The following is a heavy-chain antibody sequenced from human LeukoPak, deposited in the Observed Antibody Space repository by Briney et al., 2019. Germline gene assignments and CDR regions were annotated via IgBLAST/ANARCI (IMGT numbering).Heavy chain of an antibody. D-gene: IGHD4-11*01. CDR2: INASGGST. CDR1: GFTFSGYA. Sequence: GGSLRLSCVASGFTFSGYAMNWVRQAPGKGLEWVSSINASGGSTFYADSVKGRFTISRDNSKNTLYLQMNSLSAEDTAVYYCAKGPMTKLDPWGQGTLVTVSS. CDR3: AKGPMTKLDP. J-gene: IGHJ5*02. V-gene: IGHV3-23*01.